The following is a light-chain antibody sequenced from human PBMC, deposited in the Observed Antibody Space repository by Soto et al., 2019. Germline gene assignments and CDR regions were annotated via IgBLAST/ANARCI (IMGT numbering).Light chain of an antibody. J-gene: IGLJ2*01. Sequence: QSVLTQPPSVSAAPGQKVTVSCSGSSSNMGNNYVTWYQHLPGTAPKLLIYDNNQRPSGIADRFSGSKSGTSATLGITGLQTGDEADYYCATWDSSLSAVVLGGGTKVTVL. CDR1: SSNMGNNY. CDR2: DNN. CDR3: ATWDSSLSAVV. V-gene: IGLV1-51*01.